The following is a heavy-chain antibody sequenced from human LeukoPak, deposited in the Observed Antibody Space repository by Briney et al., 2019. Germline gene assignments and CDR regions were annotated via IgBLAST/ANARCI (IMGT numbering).Heavy chain of an antibody. CDR1: GFTFSSYS. J-gene: IGHJ6*02. V-gene: IGHV3-21*01. CDR2: ISSSSSYI. Sequence: GGSLRLSCAASGFTFSSYSMNWVRQAPGKGLEWVSSISSSSSYIYYADSVKGRFTISRDNAKNSLYLQMNSLRAEDKAVYYCARDLYYYYGMDVWGQGTTVTVSS. CDR3: ARDLYYYYGMDV.